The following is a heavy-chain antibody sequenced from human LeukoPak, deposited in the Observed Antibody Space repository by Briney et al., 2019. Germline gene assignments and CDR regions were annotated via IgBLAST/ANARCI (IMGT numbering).Heavy chain of an antibody. CDR3: AKVRGSSPLVVYFDY. V-gene: IGHV3-23*01. J-gene: IGHJ4*02. CDR1: GGSFSGYY. D-gene: IGHD6-6*01. CDR2: ISGSGGST. Sequence: QPSETLSLTCAVYGGSFSGYYWSWIRQPPGKGLEWVSAISGSGGSTYYADSVKGRFTISRDNSKNTLYLQMNSLRAEDTAVYYCAKVRGSSPLVVYFDYWGQGTLVTVSS.